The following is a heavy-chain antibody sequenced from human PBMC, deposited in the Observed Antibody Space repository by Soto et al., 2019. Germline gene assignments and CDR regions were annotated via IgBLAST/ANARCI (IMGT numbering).Heavy chain of an antibody. V-gene: IGHV4-39*01. Sequence: PSETLSLTGTLSGGSISSSSYYWGWIRQPPGKGLEWIGSIYYSGSTYYNPSLKSRVTISVDTSKNQFSLKLSSVTAADTAVYYCASKTSHGKFDYWGQGTLVTVSS. CDR3: ASKTSHGKFDY. CDR1: GGSISSSSYY. CDR2: IYYSGST. J-gene: IGHJ4*02.